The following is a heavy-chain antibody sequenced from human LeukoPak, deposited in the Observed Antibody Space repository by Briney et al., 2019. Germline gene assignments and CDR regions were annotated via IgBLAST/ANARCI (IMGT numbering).Heavy chain of an antibody. Sequence: SETLSLTCAVSGGSINNYFWSWVRQPAGKGLEWLGRIYSNGISYYNPSLKSRVTTSVDTSKNHFSLKLTSVTAADTAVYYCARGNGEATREAFDIWGLGTMVTVSS. D-gene: IGHD4-17*01. J-gene: IGHJ3*02. CDR2: IYSNGIS. V-gene: IGHV4-4*07. CDR3: ARGNGEATREAFDI. CDR1: GGSINNYF.